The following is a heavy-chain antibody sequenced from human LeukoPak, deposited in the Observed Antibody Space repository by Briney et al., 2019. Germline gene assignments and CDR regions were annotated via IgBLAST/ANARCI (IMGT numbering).Heavy chain of an antibody. Sequence: ASVKVSCKASGYTFTSYGISWVRQAPGQGLEWMGWISAYNGNTNYAQKLQGRVTMTTDTPTSTAYMELRSLRSDDTAVYYCAIGGGYYGSGSYYKNWFDPWGQGTLVTISS. V-gene: IGHV1-18*04. CDR1: GYTFTSYG. D-gene: IGHD3-10*01. CDR2: ISAYNGNT. CDR3: AIGGGYYGSGSYYKNWFDP. J-gene: IGHJ5*02.